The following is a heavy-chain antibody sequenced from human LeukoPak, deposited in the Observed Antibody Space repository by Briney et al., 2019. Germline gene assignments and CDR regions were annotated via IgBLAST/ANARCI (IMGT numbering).Heavy chain of an antibody. V-gene: IGHV3-30*04. Sequence: GGSLRPSCAASGFTFSSYAMHWVRQAPGKGLEWVAVISYDGSNKYYADSVKGRFTISRDNSKNTLYLQMNSLRAEDTAVYYCARESSKGYSYGYYFDYWGQGTLVTVSS. CDR1: GFTFSSYA. CDR2: ISYDGSNK. D-gene: IGHD5-18*01. CDR3: ARESSKGYSYGYYFDY. J-gene: IGHJ4*02.